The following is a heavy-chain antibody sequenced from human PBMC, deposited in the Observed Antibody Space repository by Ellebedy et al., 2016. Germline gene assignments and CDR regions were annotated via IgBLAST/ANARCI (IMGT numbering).Heavy chain of an antibody. Sequence: GESLKISCAASGFTFSSYAMSWVRQAPGKGLEWVSAISGSGGSTYYADSVKGRFTISRDNSKNTLYLQMNSLRAEDTAVYYCAKDSYFYGSGRALLDYWGQGTLVTVSS. J-gene: IGHJ4*02. CDR1: GFTFSSYA. D-gene: IGHD3-10*01. V-gene: IGHV3-23*01. CDR2: ISGSGGST. CDR3: AKDSYFYGSGRALLDY.